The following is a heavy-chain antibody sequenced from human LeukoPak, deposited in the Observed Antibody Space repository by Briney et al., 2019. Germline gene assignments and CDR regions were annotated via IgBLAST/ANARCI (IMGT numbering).Heavy chain of an antibody. V-gene: IGHV3-48*01. D-gene: IGHD3-10*01. Sequence: GGSLRLSCVVSGLTFSRHSLNWVRQAPGKGLEWLSHIGSSSSTKYYADSVRGRFTISRDNSKNTLYLQMNGLRPEDTAVYFCAKDWGNKFASGSSYLDSWGQGTLVTVSS. CDR1: GLTFSRHS. J-gene: IGHJ4*02. CDR2: IGSSSSTK. CDR3: AKDWGNKFASGSSYLDS.